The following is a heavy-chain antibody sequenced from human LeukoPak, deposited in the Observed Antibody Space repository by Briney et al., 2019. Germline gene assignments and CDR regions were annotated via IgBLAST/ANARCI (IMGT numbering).Heavy chain of an antibody. CDR3: AREVVAAAGTVDY. Sequence: SETLSLTCTVSGGSISSFYWSWIRQPPGKGLEWIGCIYYSGSTKYNPSLKSRVTISVDTSKSQFSLKLSSVTAADTAVYYCAREVVAAAGTVDYWGQGALVTVSS. J-gene: IGHJ4*02. D-gene: IGHD6-13*01. CDR1: GGSISSFY. CDR2: IYYSGST. V-gene: IGHV4-59*01.